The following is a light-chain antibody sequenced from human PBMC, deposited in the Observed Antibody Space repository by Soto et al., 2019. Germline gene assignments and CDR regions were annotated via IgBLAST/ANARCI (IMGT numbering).Light chain of an antibody. Sequence: DIQMTQSPSSLSASLRDRVTITCQASRDISNYLNWYQEKPGKAPKLLIYDASNLETGVPSRFSGSGSGTDFTFTISSLQPEDIATYYCQHYDNLSLTFGGGTKVEIK. V-gene: IGKV1-33*01. CDR2: DAS. CDR1: RDISNY. J-gene: IGKJ4*01. CDR3: QHYDNLSLT.